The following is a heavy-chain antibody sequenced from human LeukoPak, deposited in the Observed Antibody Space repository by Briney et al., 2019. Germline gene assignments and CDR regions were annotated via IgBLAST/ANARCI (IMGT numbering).Heavy chain of an antibody. D-gene: IGHD3-22*01. J-gene: IGHJ4*02. Sequence: GGSLRLSCAASRFTFSSYAMSWVRQAPGKGLEWVSAISGSGGSTYYADSVKGRFTISRDNSKNTLYLQMNSLRAEDTAVYYCAKLPRVTMIVVANFDYWGQGTLVTVSS. V-gene: IGHV3-23*01. CDR1: RFTFSSYA. CDR2: ISGSGGST. CDR3: AKLPRVTMIVVANFDY.